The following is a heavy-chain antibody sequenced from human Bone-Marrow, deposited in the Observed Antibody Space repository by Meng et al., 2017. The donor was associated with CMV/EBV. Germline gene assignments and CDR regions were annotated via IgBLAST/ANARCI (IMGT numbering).Heavy chain of an antibody. V-gene: IGHV1-46*01. CDR2: INPNGGTT. CDR3: ARGYDYSNYNWFDP. Sequence: ASVKVSCKASGYTFSDFYMYWVRQAPGQGLEWMGKINPNGGTTRYAQKFQGRVTITRDTSTTTVYMELSSLRSDDTAVYYCARGYDYSNYNWFDPWGQGTLATISS. CDR1: GYTFSDFY. J-gene: IGHJ5*02. D-gene: IGHD4-11*01.